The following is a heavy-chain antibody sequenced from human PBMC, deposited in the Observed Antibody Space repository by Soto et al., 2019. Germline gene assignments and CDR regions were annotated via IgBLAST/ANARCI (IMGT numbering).Heavy chain of an antibody. CDR2: IYSSGSP. Sequence: SETLSLTCTVSGGSISSGAYYWSWIRQPPGKGLEWIGYIYSSGSPYYNPSLHRRVTISVDNSKNRLYRQMDSLRAVDTAVYYCASDLVGASDSYGLDVWGQGTPVTVSS. CDR1: GGSISSGAYY. CDR3: ASDLVGASDSYGLDV. D-gene: IGHD1-26*01. V-gene: IGHV4-30-4*01. J-gene: IGHJ6*02.